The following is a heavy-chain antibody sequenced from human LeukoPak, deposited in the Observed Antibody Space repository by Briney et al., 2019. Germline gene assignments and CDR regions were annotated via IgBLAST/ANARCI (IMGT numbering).Heavy chain of an antibody. V-gene: IGHV3-11*01. CDR2: ISSSGSTI. J-gene: IGHJ4*02. D-gene: IGHD6-19*01. CDR1: GFTFSDYY. Sequence: GGSLRLSCAASGFTFSDYYMSWIRQAPGKGLEWVSYISSSGSTIYYADSVKGRFTISRDNAKNSLYLQMNSLRAEDTAVYYCASLRYSSGWFFDYWGQGTLVTVSS. CDR3: ASLRYSSGWFFDY.